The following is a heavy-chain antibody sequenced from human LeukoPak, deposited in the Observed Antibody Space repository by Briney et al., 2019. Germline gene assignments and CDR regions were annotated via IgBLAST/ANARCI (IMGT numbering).Heavy chain of an antibody. CDR1: GYTFTSYY. V-gene: IGHV1-46*01. D-gene: IGHD1-26*01. CDR2: INPSGGST. Sequence: ASVKVSCKASGYTFTSYYMHWVRQAPGQGLEWMGIINPSGGSTSYAQKFQGRVTITRDTSASTAYMELSSLRSEDTAVYYCARAPSGSYLFDYWGQGTLVTVSS. J-gene: IGHJ4*02. CDR3: ARAPSGSYLFDY.